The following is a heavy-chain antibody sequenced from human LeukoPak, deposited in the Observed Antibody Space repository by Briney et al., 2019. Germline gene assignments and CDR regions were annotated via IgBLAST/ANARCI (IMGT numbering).Heavy chain of an antibody. CDR2: INHSGST. D-gene: IGHD1-14*01. V-gene: IGHV4-34*01. J-gene: IGHJ5*02. CDR3: AKDPQYPGWFDP. CDR1: GFTFSSYE. Sequence: GSLRLSCAASGFTFSSYEMNWIRQPPGKGLEWIGEINHSGSTNYNPSLKSRVTISVDTSKNQFSLKVTSVTAADTAVYYCAKDPQYPGWFDPWGQGTLVTVSS.